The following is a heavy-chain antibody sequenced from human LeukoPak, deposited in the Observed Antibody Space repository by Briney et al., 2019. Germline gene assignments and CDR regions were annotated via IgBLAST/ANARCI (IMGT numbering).Heavy chain of an antibody. CDR2: IIPILGIA. D-gene: IGHD2-2*01. J-gene: IGHJ5*02. CDR1: GGTFSSYA. CDR3: ARDPPSNHCSSTSCYEYWFDP. V-gene: IGHV1-69*04. Sequence: SVKVSCKASGGTFSSYAISWVRQAPGQGLEWMGRIIPILGIANYAQKFQGRVTITADKSTSTAYMELSSLRSEDTAVYYCARDPPSNHCSSTSCYEYWFDPWGQGTLVTVSS.